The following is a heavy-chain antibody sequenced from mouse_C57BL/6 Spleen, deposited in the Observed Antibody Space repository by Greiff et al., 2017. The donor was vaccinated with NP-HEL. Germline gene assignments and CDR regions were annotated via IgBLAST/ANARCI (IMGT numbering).Heavy chain of an antibody. V-gene: IGHV5-17*01. Sequence: EVQVVESGGGLVKPGGSLKLSCAASGFTFSDYGMHWVRQAPEKGLEWVAYISSGSSTIYYADTVKGRFTISRDNAKNTLFLQMTSLRSEDTAMYYCARGDRSNYSLHWYFDVWGTGTTVTVSS. D-gene: IGHD2-5*01. CDR3: ARGDRSNYSLHWYFDV. J-gene: IGHJ1*03. CDR2: ISSGSSTI. CDR1: GFTFSDYG.